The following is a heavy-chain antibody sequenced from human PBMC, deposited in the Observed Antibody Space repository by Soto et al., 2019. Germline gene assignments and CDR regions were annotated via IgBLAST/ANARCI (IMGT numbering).Heavy chain of an antibody. J-gene: IGHJ4*02. V-gene: IGHV4-59*01. CDR1: GGSISGSY. CDR3: ARSVAVPGAHIDY. Sequence: SETLSLTCRVSGGSISGSYWSWIRQSPGKGLEWLGYVYYTGSTNYSPSLRSRVSISVDTSKNEFSLRLSSVTAADTAVYFCARSVAVPGAHIDYWGQGTQVTV. D-gene: IGHD6-19*01. CDR2: VYYTGST.